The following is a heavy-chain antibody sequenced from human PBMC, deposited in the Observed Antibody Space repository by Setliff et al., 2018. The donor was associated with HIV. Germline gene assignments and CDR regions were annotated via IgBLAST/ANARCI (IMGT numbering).Heavy chain of an antibody. D-gene: IGHD4-17*01. J-gene: IGHJ5*02. CDR3: ARDYGDFNWFDP. V-gene: IGHV4-61*09. CDR2: IYISGRT. Sequence: PSETLSLTCTVSGGSISSSTDYWSWIRQPAGKGLEWIGQIYISGRTIYNPSLKSRVTLSVDRTKNQFSLRLTSVTAADKAMYYCARDYGDFNWFDPWGPGTLVTVSS. CDR1: GGSISSSTDY.